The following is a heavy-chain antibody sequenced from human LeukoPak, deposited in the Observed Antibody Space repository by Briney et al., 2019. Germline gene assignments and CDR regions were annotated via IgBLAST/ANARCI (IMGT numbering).Heavy chain of an antibody. Sequence: RASVKVSCKASGGTFSSYAISWVRQAPGQGLEWMGWISAYNGNTNYAQKLQGRVTMTTDTSTSTAYMELRSLRSDDTAVYYCARSGELLWFGELLQGDYWGQGTLVTVSS. D-gene: IGHD3-10*01. CDR3: ARSGELLWFGELLQGDY. V-gene: IGHV1-18*01. CDR1: GGTFSSYA. CDR2: ISAYNGNT. J-gene: IGHJ4*02.